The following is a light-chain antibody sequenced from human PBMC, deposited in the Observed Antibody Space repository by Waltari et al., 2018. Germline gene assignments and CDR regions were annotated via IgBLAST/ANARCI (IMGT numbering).Light chain of an antibody. V-gene: IGKV3-20*01. Sequence: EIVLTQSPDTLSLSPGERATLSCRASQSVSSSYLAWYQQKPGQAPRLLIYGASSRATGIPDRFSGSGSGTDFTFTISRLEPEDFAVYYCQQYGSSPLFTFGPGTKVDIK. CDR1: QSVSSSY. CDR3: QQYGSSPLFT. CDR2: GAS. J-gene: IGKJ3*01.